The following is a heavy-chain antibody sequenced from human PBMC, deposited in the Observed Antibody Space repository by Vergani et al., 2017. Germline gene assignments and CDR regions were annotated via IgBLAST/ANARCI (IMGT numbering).Heavy chain of an antibody. CDR3: ARIRPVGWYYYYYMDV. D-gene: IGHD1-26*01. J-gene: IGHJ6*03. Sequence: QESGPGLVKPSETLSLTCTVSGGSISSSSYYWGWIRQPPGKVLEWLAHIFSNDEKSYSTSLKSRLTISKDTSKSQVVLTMTNMDPVDTATYYCARIRPVGWYYYYYMDVWGKGTTVTVSS. CDR2: IFSNDEK. CDR1: GGSISSSSYY. V-gene: IGHV2-26*01.